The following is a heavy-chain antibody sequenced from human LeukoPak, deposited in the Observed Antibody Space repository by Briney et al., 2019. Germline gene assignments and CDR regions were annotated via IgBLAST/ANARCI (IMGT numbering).Heavy chain of an antibody. D-gene: IGHD1-1*01. V-gene: IGHV3-20*03. CDR2: NWIGGNT. Sequence: NWIGGNTGYADSVKGRFTISRDNAKNSLYLQMNSLRAEDTAVYYCARERRDAFDIWGQGTMVTVSS. J-gene: IGHJ3*02. CDR3: ARERRDAFDI.